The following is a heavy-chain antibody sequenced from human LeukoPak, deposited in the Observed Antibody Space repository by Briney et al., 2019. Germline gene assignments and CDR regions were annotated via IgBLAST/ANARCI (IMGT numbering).Heavy chain of an antibody. V-gene: IGHV3-7*01. D-gene: IGHD2-8*02. CDR2: IKTGGSEK. CDR1: AFTFSDFW. Sequence: GGSLTLSSVVDAFTFSDFWMTWVRPLAGKGLEWVANIKTGGSEKYYQDSVKSRCTISRDNAKNALYLQMNSLRVEDTAVYYCASYLYWWSYLGYWGQGTLVTVSS. J-gene: IGHJ4*02. CDR3: ASYLYWWSYLGY.